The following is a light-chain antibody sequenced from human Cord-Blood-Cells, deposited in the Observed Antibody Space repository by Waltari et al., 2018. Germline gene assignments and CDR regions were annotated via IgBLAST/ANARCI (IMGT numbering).Light chain of an antibody. CDR2: GAS. V-gene: IGKV3-15*01. CDR3: QQYNNWPL. Sequence: EIVMTQSPATLSVSPGERATLSCRASQSVSSNLAWYQQKPGQAPRLLIYGASTRATGIPARFSGSGSGTEFTLTISSLQSEDFAVYYCQQYNNWPLFGGGTKVKIK. J-gene: IGKJ4*01. CDR1: QSVSSN.